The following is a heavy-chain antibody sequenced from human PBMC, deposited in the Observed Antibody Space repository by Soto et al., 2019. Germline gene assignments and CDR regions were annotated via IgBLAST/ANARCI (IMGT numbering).Heavy chain of an antibody. Sequence: GSLRLACVASVFMFDSYAMNWVRQAPGKGLEWVSYISPGGDRIYYAESLKGRITISRDNARNSLSLQMNILSDEDTAVYYCTKSADSAGWGVDFWGQGTLVTVSS. D-gene: IGHD6-19*01. CDR2: ISPGGDRI. J-gene: IGHJ4*02. V-gene: IGHV3-48*02. CDR3: TKSADSAGWGVDF. CDR1: VFMFDSYA.